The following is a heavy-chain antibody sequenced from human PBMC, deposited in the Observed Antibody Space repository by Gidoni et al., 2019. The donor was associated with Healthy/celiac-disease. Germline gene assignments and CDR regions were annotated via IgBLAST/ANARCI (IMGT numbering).Heavy chain of an antibody. CDR2: INHSGST. V-gene: IGHV4-34*01. CDR1: GGSFSGYY. D-gene: IGHD3-22*01. Sequence: QVQLQQWGAGLLKPSETLSLTCAVYGGSFSGYYWSWIRQPPGKGLEWIGEINHSGSTNYNPSPESRVTISVDTSKNQFSLKLSSVTAADTAVYYCARANYDSDYWGQGTLVTVSS. J-gene: IGHJ4*02. CDR3: ARANYDSDY.